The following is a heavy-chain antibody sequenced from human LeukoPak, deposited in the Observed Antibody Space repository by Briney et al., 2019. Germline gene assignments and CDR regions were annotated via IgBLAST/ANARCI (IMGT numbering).Heavy chain of an antibody. CDR2: ISWNSGSI. V-gene: IGHV3-9*03. CDR1: GFTFSNYG. J-gene: IGHJ4*02. Sequence: GGSLRLSCAASGFTFSNYGMHWVRQAPGKGLEWVSGISWNSGSIGYADSVKGRFTISRDNAKNSLYLQMNSLRAEDMALYYCAKAYSSSSLRSQFDYWGQGTLVTVSS. CDR3: AKAYSSSSLRSQFDY. D-gene: IGHD6-6*01.